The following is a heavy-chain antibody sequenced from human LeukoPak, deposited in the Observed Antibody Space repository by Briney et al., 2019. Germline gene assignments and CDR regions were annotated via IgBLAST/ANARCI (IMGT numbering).Heavy chain of an antibody. D-gene: IGHD3-10*01. V-gene: IGHV3-53*01. CDR2: IYSGGST. J-gene: IGHJ3*02. CDR3: ASHYYGSGSYYNAGAFDI. Sequence: PGGSLRLSCAASGFTVSSNYMSWVRQAPGKGLEWVSVIYSGGSTYYADSVKGRFTISRDNSKNTLYLQMNSLRAEDTAVYYCASHYYGSGSYYNAGAFDIWGQGTMVTVSS. CDR1: GFTVSSNY.